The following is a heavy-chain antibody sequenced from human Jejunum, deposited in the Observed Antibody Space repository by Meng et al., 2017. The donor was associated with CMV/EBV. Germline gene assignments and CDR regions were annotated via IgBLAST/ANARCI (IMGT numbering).Heavy chain of an antibody. CDR2: ISAYNGNT. CDR3: ARFYCSSTSCPHVLFDY. CDR1: GFIFTSYA. Sequence: QVQLVQSVAEVKKPGASVKASCEASGFIFTSYAISWVRQAPGRGLQYMGWISAYNGNTNYAQELQGRVAMTTDTSTSTAYMELRSLRFDDTAVYYCARFYCSSTSCPHVLFDYWGQGTLVTVSS. J-gene: IGHJ4*02. V-gene: IGHV1-18*01. D-gene: IGHD2-2*01.